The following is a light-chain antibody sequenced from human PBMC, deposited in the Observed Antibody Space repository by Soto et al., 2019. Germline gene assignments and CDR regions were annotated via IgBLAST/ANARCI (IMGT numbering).Light chain of an antibody. J-gene: IGKJ4*01. CDR3: QKYNIVPLA. V-gene: IGKV1-27*01. CDR2: AAS. Sequence: DIQMTQSPSSLSAFVGDRVTIICRASQGISNYLAWYQQKPGKVPKLLIYAASTLQSGVPSRFSGSGSGTDFTLTISGLQPEDVATYFCQKYNIVPLAFGGGTKVEIK. CDR1: QGISNY.